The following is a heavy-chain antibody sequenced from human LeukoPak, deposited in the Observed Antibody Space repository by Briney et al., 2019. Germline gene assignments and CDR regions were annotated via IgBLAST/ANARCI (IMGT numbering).Heavy chain of an antibody. CDR2: IYYSGST. CDR3: ARQGAVVVTAIPYYFDY. Sequence: SETLSLTCTVSGGSISSSSYYWGWIRQPPGKGLEWSGSIYYSGSTYYNPSLKSRVTISVDTSKYQFSLKLSSVTAADTAVYYCARQGAVVVTAIPYYFDYWGQGTLVTVSS. J-gene: IGHJ4*02. V-gene: IGHV4-39*01. D-gene: IGHD2-21*02. CDR1: GGSISSSSYY.